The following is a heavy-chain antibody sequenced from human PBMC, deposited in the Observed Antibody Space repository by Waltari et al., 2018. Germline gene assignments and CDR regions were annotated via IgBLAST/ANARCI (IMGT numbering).Heavy chain of an antibody. V-gene: IGHV4-38-2*01. CDR2: IYHSGST. J-gene: IGHJ4*02. Sequence: QVQLQESGPGLVKPSETLSLTCAVPGYSISSGYYWGWIRQPPGKGLEWIGSIYHSGSTYYNPSLKSRVTISVDTSKNQFSLKLSSVTAADTAVYYCARRVATIGFDYWGQGTLVTVSS. CDR3: ARRVATIGFDY. D-gene: IGHD5-12*01. CDR1: GYSISSGYY.